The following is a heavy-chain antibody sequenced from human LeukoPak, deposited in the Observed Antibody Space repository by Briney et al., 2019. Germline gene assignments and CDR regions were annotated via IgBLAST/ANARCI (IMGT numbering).Heavy chain of an antibody. CDR3: AELGITMIGGV. CDR2: ISSSGSTI. V-gene: IGHV3-48*04. Sequence: GGSLRPSCAASGFTFSSYSMNWVRQAPGKGLEGVSYISSSGSTIYYADSVKGRFTISRDNAKNSLYLQMNSLRAEDTAVYYCAELGITMIGGVWGKGTTVTISS. J-gene: IGHJ6*04. D-gene: IGHD3-10*02. CDR1: GFTFSSYS.